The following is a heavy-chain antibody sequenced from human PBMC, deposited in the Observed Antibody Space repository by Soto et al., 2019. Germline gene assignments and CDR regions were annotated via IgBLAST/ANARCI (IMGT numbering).Heavy chain of an antibody. CDR1: GYTFTAYC. Sequence: GASVKVSCKASGYTFTAYCVQWVRQAPGQGLQWMGWINPNSGDTKYAQEFQGRVTLTRDTSISTVYMELSRLTSDDTAVYYCARDMDYYYGSGTGKGHGVLGQRTTVTVCS. J-gene: IGHJ6*02. CDR3: ARDMDYYYGSGTGKGHGV. V-gene: IGHV1-2*02. CDR2: INPNSGDT. D-gene: IGHD3-10*01.